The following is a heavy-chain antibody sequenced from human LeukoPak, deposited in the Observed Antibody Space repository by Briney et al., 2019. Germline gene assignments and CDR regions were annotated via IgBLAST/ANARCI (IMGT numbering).Heavy chain of an antibody. CDR1: GGSITSSRYY. V-gene: IGHV4-39*01. CDR2: IYYSGST. CDR3: ADVGIVVIGAFDI. Sequence: SETLSLTCTVSGGSITSSRYYSGRIRQPPGKGLEWIGSIYYSGSTYYNPSLKSRVTISVDTSKNQFSLKLSSVTAADTAVYYFADVGIVVIGAFDIWGQGTMVTVSS. D-gene: IGHD3-22*01. J-gene: IGHJ3*02.